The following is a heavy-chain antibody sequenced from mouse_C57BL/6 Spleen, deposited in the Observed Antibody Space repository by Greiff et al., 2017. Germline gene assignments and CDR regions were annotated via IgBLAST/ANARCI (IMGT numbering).Heavy chain of an antibody. Sequence: QVQLKESGAELARPGASVKMSCKASGYTFNSYTLHWVKQRPGQGLAWIGYINPRSGYTQYTQKFKDKATLTADKSSSTAYMQLSSLTSEDSAVYDCESPYDYDGGVPYYYAMDYWGQGTSVTVSS. J-gene: IGHJ4*01. CDR1: GYTFNSYT. CDR3: ESPYDYDGGVPYYYAMDY. CDR2: INPRSGYT. V-gene: IGHV1-4*01. D-gene: IGHD2-4*01.